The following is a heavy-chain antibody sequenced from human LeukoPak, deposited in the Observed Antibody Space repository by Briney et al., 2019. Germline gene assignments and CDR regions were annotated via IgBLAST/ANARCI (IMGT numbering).Heavy chain of an antibody. V-gene: IGHV4-59*01. D-gene: IGHD2-21*02. CDR2: IYYSGST. Sequence: SETLSLTCTVSGGSISSYYWSWIRQPPGKGLEWIGYIYYSGSTNYNPSLKSRVTISADTSKNHFSLKLNSVTTADTAVYYCARGGDYLGYFDYWGQGTLVTVSS. CDR3: ARGGDYLGYFDY. CDR1: GGSISSYY. J-gene: IGHJ4*02.